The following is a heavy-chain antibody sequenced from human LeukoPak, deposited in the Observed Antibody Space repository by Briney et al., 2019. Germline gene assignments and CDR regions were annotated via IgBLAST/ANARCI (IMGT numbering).Heavy chain of an antibody. D-gene: IGHD3-22*01. V-gene: IGHV4-4*02. J-gene: IGHJ5*02. CDR2: VQRTGFT. Sequence: SGTLSLTCSVSGGSISTYEWWSWVRQPPGKGLEWIGEVQRTGFTNYNPPLGSRVTMSIDKSKNQFSLSLNSVTAADTAVYYCARVISSAWRQNDLWGQGTLVTVSS. CDR1: GGSISTYEW. CDR3: ARVISSAWRQNDL.